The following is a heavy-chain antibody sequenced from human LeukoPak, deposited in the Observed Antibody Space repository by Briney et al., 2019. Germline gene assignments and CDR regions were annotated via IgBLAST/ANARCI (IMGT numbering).Heavy chain of an antibody. D-gene: IGHD4-11*01. CDR1: GFTFSHYG. V-gene: IGHV3-33*06. Sequence: GGSLRLSCATSGFTFSHYGMHWVRQAPGGGLEWVAVIWSDGSNRFYADSVKGRFTISRDNSQKTVYLHMNILRAEDTALYYCAKDAERGFDYSNSLQYWGRGTLVTVPS. J-gene: IGHJ4*02. CDR3: AKDAERGFDYSNSLQY. CDR2: IWSDGSNR.